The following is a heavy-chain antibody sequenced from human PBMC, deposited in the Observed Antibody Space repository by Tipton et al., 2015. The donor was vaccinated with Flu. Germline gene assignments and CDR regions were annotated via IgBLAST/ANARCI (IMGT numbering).Heavy chain of an antibody. Sequence: TLSLTCTVSGGSISSSSYYWGWIRQPPGKGLEWIGSIYFSGSTYYNPSLDSRVTISVDTSKNQFSVKLTSVTGADTAVYYRARAMRDFWSGYLNWYFDVWGRGTLVTVSS. J-gene: IGHJ2*01. CDR2: IYFSGST. CDR3: ARAMRDFWSGYLNWYFDV. D-gene: IGHD3-3*01. V-gene: IGHV4-39*01. CDR1: GGSISSSSYY.